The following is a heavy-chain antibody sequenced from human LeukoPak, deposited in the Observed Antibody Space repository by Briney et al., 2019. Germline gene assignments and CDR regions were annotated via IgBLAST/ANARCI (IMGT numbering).Heavy chain of an antibody. CDR3: AREVRENWFDP. Sequence: GGSLRLSCAASGFTFSSYGMSWVRQAPGKGPEWVSAISGSGGSTYYADSVKGRFTISRDNAKNSLYLQMNSLRAEDTAVYYCAREVRENWFDPWGQGTLVTVSS. V-gene: IGHV3-23*01. CDR1: GFTFSSYG. CDR2: ISGSGGST. D-gene: IGHD5-24*01. J-gene: IGHJ5*02.